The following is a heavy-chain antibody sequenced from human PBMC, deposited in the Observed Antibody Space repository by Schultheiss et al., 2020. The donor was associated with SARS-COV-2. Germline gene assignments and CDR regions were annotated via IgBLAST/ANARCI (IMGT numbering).Heavy chain of an antibody. J-gene: IGHJ2*01. V-gene: IGHV3-30*18. CDR2: ISYDGSNK. CDR1: GFTFSSYG. CDR3: AKDYSGYDLSFRYFDL. D-gene: IGHD5-12*01. Sequence: GESLKISCAASGFTFSSYGMHWVRQAPGKGLEWVAVISYDGSNKYYADSVKGRFTISRDNSKNTLYLQMNSLRAEDTAVYYCAKDYSGYDLSFRYFDLWGRGTLVTVSS.